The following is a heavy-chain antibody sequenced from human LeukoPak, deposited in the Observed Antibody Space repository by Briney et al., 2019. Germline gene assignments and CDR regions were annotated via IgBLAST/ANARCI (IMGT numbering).Heavy chain of an antibody. Sequence: ASVKVSCKASGYIFSNFGINWVRQAPGQGLEWMGWISGYNGYTKYAQKLQGRVTMTTDTSTSTAHMELRSLRSDDTAVYYCARDGMDYTDWFDPWGQGTLVTVSS. CDR2: ISGYNGYT. CDR3: ARDGMDYTDWFDP. V-gene: IGHV1-18*01. J-gene: IGHJ5*02. CDR1: GYIFSNFG. D-gene: IGHD4-11*01.